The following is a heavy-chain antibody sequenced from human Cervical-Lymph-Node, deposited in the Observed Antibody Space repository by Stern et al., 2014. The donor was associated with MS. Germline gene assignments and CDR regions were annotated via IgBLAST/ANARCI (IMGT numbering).Heavy chain of an antibody. V-gene: IGHV1-18*01. J-gene: IGHJ4*02. CDR2: INVYNGNT. CDR1: GYTFTTYG. CDR3: TRYTYAFDY. Sequence: QVQLVQSGGEVKKPGASVKVSCKASGYTFTTYGIYWVRQAPGQGLEWMGWINVYNGNTRYAQKFQGRVTLTTEISTSTAYMELRSLRSDDTAMYYCTRYTYAFDYWGQGTLVTVSS. D-gene: IGHD3-16*01.